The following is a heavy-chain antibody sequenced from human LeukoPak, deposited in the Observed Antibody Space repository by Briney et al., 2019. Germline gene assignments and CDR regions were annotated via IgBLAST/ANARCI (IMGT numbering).Heavy chain of an antibody. J-gene: IGHJ2*01. V-gene: IGHV4-59*01. CDR1: GGSISSYY. CDR3: ARMIAAAGTEYFDL. CDR2: VHHSGNT. Sequence: SETLSLTCTVSGGSISSYYWSWIRQPPGKGLEWIGYVHHSGNTNYNPFLKSRVTISVDTSKNQFSLKLSSVTAADTAVYYCARMIAAAGTEYFDLWGRGTLVTVSS. D-gene: IGHD6-13*01.